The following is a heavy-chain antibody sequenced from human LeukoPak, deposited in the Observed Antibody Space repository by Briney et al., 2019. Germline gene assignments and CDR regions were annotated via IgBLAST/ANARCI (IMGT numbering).Heavy chain of an antibody. V-gene: IGHV3-23*01. D-gene: IGHD2-2*01. CDR1: GFTFSSYA. CDR3: ASSSIGRRVYYYMDV. CDR2: ISGSGGST. J-gene: IGHJ6*03. Sequence: PGGSLRLSCAAPGFTFSSYAMSWVRQAPGKGLEWVSAISGSGGSTYYADSVKGRFTISRDNSKNTLYLQMNSLRAEDTAVYYCASSSIGRRVYYYMDVWGKGTTVTVSS.